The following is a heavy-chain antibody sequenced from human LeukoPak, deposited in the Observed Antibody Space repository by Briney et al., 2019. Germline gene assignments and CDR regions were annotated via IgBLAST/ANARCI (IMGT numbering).Heavy chain of an antibody. V-gene: IGHV5-51*01. D-gene: IGHD3-3*01. CDR3: ARQNDFRLDY. Sequence: GESLKISCKGSGYTFSSYWIGWVRQMPGKGLEWMGIIYPGDSDTRYSPSLQRQVTISVDTSIGTAYLQWSSLKASDTAIYYCARQNDFRLDYWGQGNLVTVSS. CDR1: GYTFSSYW. J-gene: IGHJ4*02. CDR2: IYPGDSDT.